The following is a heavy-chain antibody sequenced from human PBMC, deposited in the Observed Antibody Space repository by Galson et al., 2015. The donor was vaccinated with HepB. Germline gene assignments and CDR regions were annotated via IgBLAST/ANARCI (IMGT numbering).Heavy chain of an antibody. CDR2: ISAYNGAT. CDR1: GYTFNKYY. J-gene: IGHJ4*02. D-gene: IGHD2-15*01. CDR3: ARGSDSSSTFTDGFYSDF. V-gene: IGHV1-18*01. Sequence: SVKVSCKPSGYTFNKYYVTWVRQAPGQGLELVGWISAYNGATKYAQKVQGRLTMTTDTPTSTAYMELRDLRSDDTAVYYCARGSDSSSTFTDGFYSDFWGQGTLVTVSS.